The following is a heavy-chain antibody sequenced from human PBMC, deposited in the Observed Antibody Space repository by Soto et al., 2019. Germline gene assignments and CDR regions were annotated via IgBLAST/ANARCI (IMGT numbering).Heavy chain of an antibody. D-gene: IGHD6-19*01. J-gene: IGHJ4*02. Sequence: LRLSCAASGFTFSNYWMHWVRQVPGKGLVWVSLINSDGSSTSYADSVKGRFTIFRDNAKNTLYLQMNSLRAEDTAVYYCARDPAPSGWYDYWGQGTLVTVSS. V-gene: IGHV3-74*01. CDR2: INSDGSST. CDR1: GFTFSNYW. CDR3: ARDPAPSGWYDY.